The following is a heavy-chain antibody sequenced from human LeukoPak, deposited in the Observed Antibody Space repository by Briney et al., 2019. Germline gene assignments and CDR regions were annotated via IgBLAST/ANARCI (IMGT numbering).Heavy chain of an antibody. D-gene: IGHD3-16*01. V-gene: IGHV4-34*01. CDR3: ARGWYVLTFFDY. CDR1: GGSVSGYY. Sequence: PSETLSLTCTVSGGSVSGYYWSWIRQPPGKGLEWIGEINHSGSTNYNPSLKSRVTISVDTSKNQFSLKLSSVTAADTAVYYCARGWYVLTFFDYWGQGTLVTVSS. CDR2: INHSGST. J-gene: IGHJ4*02.